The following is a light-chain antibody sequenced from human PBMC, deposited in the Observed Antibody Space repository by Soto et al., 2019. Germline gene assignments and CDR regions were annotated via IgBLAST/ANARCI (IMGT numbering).Light chain of an antibody. Sequence: EIQMTQSPSSLSASVGDRVTITCRASQSISSYLNWYQQKPGKAPRLLIYAASSLQSGVPSRFSGSGSGTDFTLTISSLQPEDFATYYCQQIYSPPWTFGQGTKVDIK. CDR2: AAS. CDR1: QSISSY. V-gene: IGKV1-39*01. CDR3: QQIYSPPWT. J-gene: IGKJ1*01.